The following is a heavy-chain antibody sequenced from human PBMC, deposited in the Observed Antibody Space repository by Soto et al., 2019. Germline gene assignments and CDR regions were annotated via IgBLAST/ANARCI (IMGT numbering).Heavy chain of an antibody. J-gene: IGHJ4*02. CDR2: ISGSGGST. CDR1: GFTFSSYA. CDR3: AKGGDFWSGYSGIFDY. D-gene: IGHD3-3*01. Sequence: GGSLRLSCAASGFTFSSYAMSWVRQAPGKGLEWVSAISGSGGSTYYADSVKGRFTISRDNSKNTLYLQMNSLRAEDTAVYYCAKGGDFWSGYSGIFDYWGQGTLVTVSS. V-gene: IGHV3-23*01.